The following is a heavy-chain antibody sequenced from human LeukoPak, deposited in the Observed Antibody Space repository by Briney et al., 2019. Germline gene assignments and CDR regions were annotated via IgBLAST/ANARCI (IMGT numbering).Heavy chain of an antibody. V-gene: IGHV3-23*01. D-gene: IGHD6-6*01. CDR2: ISGSGGST. CDR3: AKDTRVAARPGYYYYMDV. Sequence: GGSLRLSCAASGFTFSSYAMSWVRQAPGKGLEWVSAISGSGGSTYYTDSVKGRFTISRDNSKNTLYLQMNSLRAEDTAVYYCAKDTRVAARPGYYYYMDVWGKGTTVTVSS. CDR1: GFTFSSYA. J-gene: IGHJ6*03.